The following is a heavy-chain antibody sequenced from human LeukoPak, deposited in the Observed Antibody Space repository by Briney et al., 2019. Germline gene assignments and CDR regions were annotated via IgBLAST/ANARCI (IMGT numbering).Heavy chain of an antibody. CDR2: IYYSGST. D-gene: IGHD3-22*01. CDR3: ARLVGYYYDSSGYYSSYYYYHYYMDV. V-gene: IGHV4-39*01. J-gene: IGHJ6*03. CDR1: GGSISSSSYY. Sequence: SETLSLTCTVSGGSISSSSYYWGWIRQPPGKGLEWIGSIYYSGSTYYNPSLKSRVTISVDTSKNQFSLKLSSVTAADTAVYYCARLVGYYYDSSGYYSSYYYYHYYMDVWGKGTTVTVSS.